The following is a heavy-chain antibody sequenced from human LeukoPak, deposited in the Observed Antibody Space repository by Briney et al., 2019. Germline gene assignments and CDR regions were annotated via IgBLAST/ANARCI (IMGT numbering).Heavy chain of an antibody. CDR2: INHSGST. J-gene: IGHJ5*02. Sequence: SETLSLTCAVYGGSFSGYYWSWIRQPPGKGLEWIGEINHSGSTNYNPSLKSRVTISVDTSKNQFSLKLSSVTAADTAVYYCARGGLRGYCSSTSCYVNWFDPWGQGTLATVSS. CDR3: ARGGLRGYCSSTSCYVNWFDP. V-gene: IGHV4-34*01. CDR1: GGSFSGYY. D-gene: IGHD2-2*01.